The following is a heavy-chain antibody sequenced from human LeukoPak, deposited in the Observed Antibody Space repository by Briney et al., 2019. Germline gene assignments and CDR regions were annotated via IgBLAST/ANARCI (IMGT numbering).Heavy chain of an antibody. CDR1: GFTFSSYS. V-gene: IGHV3-21*01. D-gene: IGHD3-22*01. CDR2: ISSSSSYI. Sequence: GGSLRLSCAASGFTFSSYSMNWVRQAPGKGLEWVSSISSSSSYIYYADSVKGRFTISRDNAKNSLYLQMSSLRAEDTAVYYCARDYDSSGYYYPHFDYWGQGTPVTVSS. J-gene: IGHJ4*02. CDR3: ARDYDSSGYYYPHFDY.